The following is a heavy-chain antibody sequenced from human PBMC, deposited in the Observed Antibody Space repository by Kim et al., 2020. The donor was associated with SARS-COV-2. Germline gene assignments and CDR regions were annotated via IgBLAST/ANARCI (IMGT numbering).Heavy chain of an antibody. V-gene: IGHV1-2*02. J-gene: IGHJ5*02. D-gene: IGHD3-3*01. CDR1: GYTFTGYY. CDR3: ARGVTLGFLEWLSNWFDP. CDR2: INPNSGGT. Sequence: ASVKVSCKASGYTFTGYYMHWVRQAPGQGLEWMGWINPNSGGTNYAQKFQGRVTMTRDTSISTAYMELSRLRSDDTAVYYCARGVTLGFLEWLSNWFDPWGQGTLVTVSS.